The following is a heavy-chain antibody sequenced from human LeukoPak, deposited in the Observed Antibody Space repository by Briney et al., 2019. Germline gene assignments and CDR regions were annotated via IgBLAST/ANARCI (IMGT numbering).Heavy chain of an antibody. CDR3: ARGTTREKGSIDP. V-gene: IGHV1-2*02. Sequence: ASVKVSCKASGYTFTGYYIHWVRQAPGQGLEWMGWINPNSGGTNYAQKFQGRVTMTRDTSISTGYMELSTLKSDDTAVYYCARGTTREKGSIDPWGQGTLVTVSS. J-gene: IGHJ5*02. CDR1: GYTFTGYY. CDR2: INPNSGGT. D-gene: IGHD1-7*01.